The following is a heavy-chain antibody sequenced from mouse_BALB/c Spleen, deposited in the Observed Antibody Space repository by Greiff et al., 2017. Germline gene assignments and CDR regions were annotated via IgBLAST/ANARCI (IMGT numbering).Heavy chain of an antibody. CDR3: ARGYHGSSYEYYAMDY. V-gene: IGHV1S137*01. J-gene: IGHJ4*01. Sequence: VQLQQSGAGLVRPGASVKLSCKASGYTFTDYAMHWVKQSPAKSLEWIGFISTYYGDATSNQKFKGKATMTVDKSSSTAYMELARLTSEDSAFYCCARGYHGSSYEYYAMDYWGQGTSGTGSS. D-gene: IGHD1-1*01. CDR2: ISTYYGDA. CDR1: GYTFTDYA.